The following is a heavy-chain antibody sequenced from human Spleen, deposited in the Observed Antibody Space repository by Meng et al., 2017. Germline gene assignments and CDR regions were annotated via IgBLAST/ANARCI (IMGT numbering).Heavy chain of an antibody. J-gene: IGHJ4*02. D-gene: IGHD6-13*01. Sequence: ASVNVSCKPSGYNFPDYYIHWVRRAPGQGLEWMGRINPKSGDTHYAQKFQARVTMTGDTSISTAYMGLSGLRSDDTAMYYCARDEDISAAGKLFGDYWGQGTLVTVSS. CDR1: GYNFPDYY. CDR2: INPKSGDT. V-gene: IGHV1-2*06. CDR3: ARDEDISAAGKLFGDY.